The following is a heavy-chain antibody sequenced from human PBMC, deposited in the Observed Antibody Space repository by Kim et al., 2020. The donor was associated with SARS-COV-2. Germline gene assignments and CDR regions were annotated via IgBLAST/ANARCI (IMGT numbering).Heavy chain of an antibody. CDR2: VYYTRST. J-gene: IGHJ4*02. V-gene: IGHV4-39*01. CDR3: ARHIRGTSIRFVVLFQFDN. D-gene: IGHD2-15*01. CDR1: GGSINSSGYY. Sequence: SETLSLTCTVSGGSINSSGYYWGWIRQPPGKGLEWNGSVYYTRSTYYNPSLKSRVTISVDTSKTQFSLKLNTVTGADTSMYYCARHIRGTSIRFVVLFQFDNWGQGTLVSVSS.